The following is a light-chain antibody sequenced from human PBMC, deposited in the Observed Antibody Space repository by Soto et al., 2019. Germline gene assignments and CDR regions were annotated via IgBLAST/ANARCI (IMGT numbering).Light chain of an antibody. V-gene: IGLV2-8*02. CDR2: EVS. J-gene: IGLJ2*01. CDR1: SSDVGGYNY. CDR3: SSYAGSNIYVV. Sequence: QSALTQPPSASRSPGQSVTISCTGTSSDVGGYNYVSWYQQHPGKAPKPMIYEVSKRPSGVPDRFSGPKSGNTASLTVSGLQAEDEADYYCSSYAGSNIYVVFGGGTQLTVL.